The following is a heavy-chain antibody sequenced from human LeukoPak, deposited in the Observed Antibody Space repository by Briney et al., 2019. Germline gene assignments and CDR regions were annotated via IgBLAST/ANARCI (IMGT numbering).Heavy chain of an antibody. V-gene: IGHV5-51*01. D-gene: IGHD1-26*01. CDR3: ARRIYYSDSWRGFDY. J-gene: IGHJ4*02. CDR2: IYPGDSDT. Sequence: GESLKISCKGSGYRVASYWIAWVRQMPGKGLEWMGIIYPGDSDTRYSPPFQGQVTISADKSVSTAYLQWSSLQASDTAIYYCARRIYYSDSWRGFDYWGQGTPVTVSS. CDR1: GYRVASYW.